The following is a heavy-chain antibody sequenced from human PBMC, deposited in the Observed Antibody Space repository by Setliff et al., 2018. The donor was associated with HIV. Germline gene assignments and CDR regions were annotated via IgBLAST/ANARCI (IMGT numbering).Heavy chain of an antibody. CDR1: GFTFSSYW. CDR2: IKQDESEK. Sequence: PGGSLRLSCAASGFTFSSYWMSWVRQAPGKGLEWVANIKQDESEKYYVDSLKGRFTISRDNAKNSLYLQMNSLRAEDTALYHCARLVGTIDASDIWGQGTMVTVS. D-gene: IGHD5-12*01. CDR3: ARLVGTIDASDI. V-gene: IGHV3-7*03. J-gene: IGHJ3*02.